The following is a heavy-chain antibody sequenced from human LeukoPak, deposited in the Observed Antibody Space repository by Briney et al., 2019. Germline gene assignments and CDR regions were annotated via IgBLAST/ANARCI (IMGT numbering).Heavy chain of an antibody. CDR1: GFTFDDYA. Sequence: PGRSLRLSCAASGFTFDDYAMHWVRQAPGKGLEWVSGISWNSGSMGYADSVKGRFTISRDNAKNSLYLQMNSLRAEDTALYYCAKGNSSSWYCNFDYWGQGTLVTVSS. D-gene: IGHD6-13*01. CDR2: ISWNSGSM. V-gene: IGHV3-9*01. CDR3: AKGNSSSWYCNFDY. J-gene: IGHJ4*02.